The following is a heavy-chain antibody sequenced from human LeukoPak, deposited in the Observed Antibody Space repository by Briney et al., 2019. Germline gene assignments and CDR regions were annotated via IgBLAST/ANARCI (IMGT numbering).Heavy chain of an antibody. D-gene: IGHD3-3*01. CDR1: GFIFTDYP. CDR3: ASLIFGVVIIDY. CDR2: MSIDGNTK. J-gene: IGHJ4*02. V-gene: IGHV3-30-3*01. Sequence: GGSLRLSCAASGFIFTDYPIHWVRQTPDKGLECVALMSIDGNTKYYANSVRGRFTVSRDNSKNTVYLQMSSLRVEDTAVYYCASLIFGVVIIDYWGQGTLVTVSS.